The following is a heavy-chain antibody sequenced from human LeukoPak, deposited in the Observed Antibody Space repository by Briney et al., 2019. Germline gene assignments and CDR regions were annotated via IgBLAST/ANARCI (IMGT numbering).Heavy chain of an antibody. CDR1: GYTFTGYY. D-gene: IGHD5-18*01. Sequence: ASVKVSCKASGYTFTGYYIHWVRQAPGQGLEWMGWINPNSGGTNYAQKFQGRVTMTRDTSISTANMELSRLRFDDTAVYYCARDPGSGYSFLYYFDYWGQGILVTVSS. J-gene: IGHJ4*02. CDR3: ARDPGSGYSFLYYFDY. CDR2: INPNSGGT. V-gene: IGHV1-2*02.